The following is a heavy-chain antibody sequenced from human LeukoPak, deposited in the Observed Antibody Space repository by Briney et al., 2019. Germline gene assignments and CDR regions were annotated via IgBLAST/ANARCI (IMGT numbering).Heavy chain of an antibody. V-gene: IGHV1-69*05. D-gene: IGHD3-22*01. CDR3: ARDLGYYDSSGSNFDY. CDR1: GGTFSSYA. CDR2: IIPIFGTA. Sequence: SSVKVSFKASGGTFSSYAISWVRQAPGQGLEWMGRIIPIFGTANYAQKFRGRVTITTDESTSTAYMELSSLRSEDTAVYYCARDLGYYDSSGSNFDYWGQGTLVTVSS. J-gene: IGHJ4*02.